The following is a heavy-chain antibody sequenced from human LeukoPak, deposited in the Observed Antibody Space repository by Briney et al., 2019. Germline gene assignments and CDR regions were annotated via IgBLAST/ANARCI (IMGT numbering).Heavy chain of an antibody. Sequence: GASVKVSCKASGYTFTGYYMHWVRQAPGQGLEWMGWISVYNGNTNYAQKLQGRVTMTTDTSTSTAYMELRSLRSDDTAVYYCAGYSSGWVFDIWGQGTMVTVSS. V-gene: IGHV1-18*04. CDR1: GYTFTGYY. D-gene: IGHD6-19*01. J-gene: IGHJ3*02. CDR3: AGYSSGWVFDI. CDR2: ISVYNGNT.